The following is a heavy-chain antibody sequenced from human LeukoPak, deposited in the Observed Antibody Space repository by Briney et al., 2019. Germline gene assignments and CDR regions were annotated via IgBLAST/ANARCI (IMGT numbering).Heavy chain of an antibody. D-gene: IGHD1-26*01. Sequence: ASVKVSCQASGGTLSSYAFSWVRQARGQGRAWMGSILPIFGTANYAQTFQGRVTITTDESTSTAYMELSSLRAEDTAVYYCARDIVGATLGRRNWGQGTLVTVSS. V-gene: IGHV1-69*05. CDR3: ARDIVGATLGRRN. J-gene: IGHJ4*02. CDR1: GGTLSSYA. CDR2: ILPIFGTA.